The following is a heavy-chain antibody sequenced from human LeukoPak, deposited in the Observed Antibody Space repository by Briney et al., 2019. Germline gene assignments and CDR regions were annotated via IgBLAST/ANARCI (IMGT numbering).Heavy chain of an antibody. V-gene: IGHV1-69*04. CDR1: GGTFSSYA. Sequence: ASVKVSCKASGGTFSSYAISWVRQAPGQGLEWMERIIPILGIANYAQKFQGRVTITADKSTSTAYMELSSLRSEDTAVYYCARVRVPYYFDYWGQGTLVTVSS. J-gene: IGHJ4*02. CDR2: IIPILGIA. D-gene: IGHD1-1*01. CDR3: ARVRVPYYFDY.